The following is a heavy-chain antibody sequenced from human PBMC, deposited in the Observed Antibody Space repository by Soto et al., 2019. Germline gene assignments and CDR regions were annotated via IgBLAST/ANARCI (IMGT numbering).Heavy chain of an antibody. CDR3: AREASPDAFDI. Sequence: SETLSLTCTVSGGSISSGDYYWIWIRQPPGKGLEWIGYIYYSGSTYYNASLKSRISISVDTSQNQFSLKLSSVTAADTAAYYCAREASPDAFDIWGQGTMVTVSS. CDR1: GGSISSGDYY. CDR2: IYYSGST. J-gene: IGHJ3*02. V-gene: IGHV4-30-4*01.